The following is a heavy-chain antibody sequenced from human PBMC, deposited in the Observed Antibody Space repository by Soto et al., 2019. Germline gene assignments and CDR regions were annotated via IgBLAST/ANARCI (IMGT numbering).Heavy chain of an antibody. J-gene: IGHJ5*02. CDR1: GFPFSRYE. CDR2: ITAGSNTI. CDR3: ARDNGMAGSFDP. D-gene: IGHD2-8*01. Sequence: PGGSVRLSCAASGFPFSRYEMNWARQAPGKGLEWVSYITAGSNTIFYADSVKGRFTISRDNAKNSLYLQMNSLRDDDTAVYYCARDNGMAGSFDPWGPGTLVTVSS. V-gene: IGHV3-48*02.